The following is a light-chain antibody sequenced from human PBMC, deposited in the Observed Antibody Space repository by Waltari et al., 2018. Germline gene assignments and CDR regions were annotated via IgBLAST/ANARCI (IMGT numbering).Light chain of an antibody. V-gene: IGLV2-23*02. CDR2: EVT. J-gene: IGLJ3*02. CDR1: SADIGRYNR. Sequence: QSALTQPASVSGSPGQSITISCSGTSADIGRYNRAAWYQHLPGTAPKLVIYEVTERPSELSNRFSGSKSGNTASLTISGLQAEDEADYYCSSFESSRTWVFGGGTKLTVL. CDR3: SSFESSRTWV.